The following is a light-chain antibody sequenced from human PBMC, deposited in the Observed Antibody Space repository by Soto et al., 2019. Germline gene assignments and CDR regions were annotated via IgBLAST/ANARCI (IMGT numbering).Light chain of an antibody. Sequence: DIQMTQSPSTLSASVGDRVTITCRASRSDSTWLAWYQQIPGGAPKLLIYFASTLGSGVPSRFSGSGSGTDFILTINTLQADDFATYYCLHTYSFPRTFGQGTKVDIK. V-gene: IGKV1-5*01. J-gene: IGKJ1*01. CDR3: LHTYSFPRT. CDR1: RSDSTW. CDR2: FAS.